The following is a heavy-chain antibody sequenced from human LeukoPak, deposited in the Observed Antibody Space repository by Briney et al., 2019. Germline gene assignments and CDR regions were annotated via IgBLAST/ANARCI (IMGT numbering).Heavy chain of an antibody. V-gene: IGHV4-59*01. CDR3: ARTTEEYYGSGKFRRYYSYYYYMDV. J-gene: IGHJ6*03. D-gene: IGHD3-10*01. CDR1: GGSISSYY. CDR2: VHYSGSI. Sequence: SETLSLTCTVSGGSISSYYWSWIRQPPGKGLEWIGYVHYSGSINYNPSLKSRVTISVDTSKNQFSLKLCSVTAADTAMYYCARTTEEYYGSGKFRRYYSYYYYMDVWGKGTTVTVSS.